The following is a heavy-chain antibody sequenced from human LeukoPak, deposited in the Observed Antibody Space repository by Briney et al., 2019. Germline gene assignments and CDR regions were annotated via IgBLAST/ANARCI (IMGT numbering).Heavy chain of an antibody. CDR3: ARSRMSDAFDI. Sequence: ASVKVPCKASGYTFNGYYIHWVRQATGQGLEWMGWINPNTGDRNYAQKFQGRVTMTRDTSISTAYMELSRLRSDDTAVYYCARSRMSDAFDIWGQGTMVTVSS. J-gene: IGHJ3*02. CDR1: GYTFNGYY. V-gene: IGHV1-2*02. CDR2: INPNTGDR. D-gene: IGHD2/OR15-2a*01.